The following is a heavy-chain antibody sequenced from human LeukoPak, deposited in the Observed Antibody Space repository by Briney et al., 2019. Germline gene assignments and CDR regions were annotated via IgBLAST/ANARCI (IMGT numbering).Heavy chain of an antibody. D-gene: IGHD6-13*01. CDR1: GGSISSYY. Sequence: SETLSLTCTVSGGSISSYYWSWIRQPPGKGLGWIGYIYYSGSTNYNPSLKSRVTISVDTSKNQFSLKLSSVTAADTAVYYCARGYSSSWCPYYYYYMDVWGKGTTVTISS. V-gene: IGHV4-59*01. CDR2: IYYSGST. CDR3: ARGYSSSWCPYYYYYMDV. J-gene: IGHJ6*03.